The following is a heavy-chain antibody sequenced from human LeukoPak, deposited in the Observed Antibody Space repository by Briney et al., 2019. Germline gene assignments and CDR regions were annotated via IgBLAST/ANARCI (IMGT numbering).Heavy chain of an antibody. CDR2: ISYDGSNK. CDR1: GFTFSSYG. CDR3: ANYDYGDYFFDY. J-gene: IGHJ4*02. Sequence: PGRSLRLSCAASGFTFSSYGMHWVRQAPGKGLEWVAVISYDGSNKYYADSVKGRFTISRDNSKNTLYLQMNSLRAEDTAVYYCANYDYGDYFFDYWGQGTLVTVFS. V-gene: IGHV3-30*18. D-gene: IGHD4-17*01.